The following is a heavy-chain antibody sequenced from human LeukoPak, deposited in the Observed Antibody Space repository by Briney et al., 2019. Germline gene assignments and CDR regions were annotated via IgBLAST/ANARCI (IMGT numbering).Heavy chain of an antibody. J-gene: IGHJ6*02. CDR3: AREQYCSSTSCYILYYYYYGMDV. CDR1: GCTFSSYA. D-gene: IGHD2-2*02. V-gene: IGHV3-23*01. Sequence: GGSLRLSCAASGCTFSSYAMSWVRQAPGKGLEWVSAISGSGGSTYYADSVKGRFTISRDNSKNTLYLQMNSLRAEDTAVYYCAREQYCSSTSCYILYYYYYGMDVWGQGTTVTVSS. CDR2: ISGSGGST.